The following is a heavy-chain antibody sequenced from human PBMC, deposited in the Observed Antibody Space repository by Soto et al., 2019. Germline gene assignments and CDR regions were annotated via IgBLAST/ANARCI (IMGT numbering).Heavy chain of an antibody. CDR2: IYYSGST. Sequence: QVQLQESGPGLVKPSETLSLICSVSGGSVNNANYFWNWIRHHPENGLEWIGYIYYSGSTRYNPSFKTRATLSIDTSKNQFSLRLNSVTVADTAVYFCARDADYGGSRGGMDVWGRGTTVTVSS. J-gene: IGHJ6*02. CDR1: GGSVNNANYF. V-gene: IGHV4-31*03. D-gene: IGHD4-17*01. CDR3: ARDADYGGSRGGMDV.